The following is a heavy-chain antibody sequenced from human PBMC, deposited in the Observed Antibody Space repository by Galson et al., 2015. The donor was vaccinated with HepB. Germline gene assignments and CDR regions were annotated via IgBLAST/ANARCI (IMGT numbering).Heavy chain of an antibody. J-gene: IGHJ6*03. CDR2: IWYDGSNK. Sequence: SLRLSCAASGSTFSSYGMHWVRQAPGKGLEWVAVIWYDGSNKYYADSVKGRFTISRDNSKNTLYLQMNSLRAEDTAVYYCARDRCSSTSCYFYYYYYMDVWGKGTTVTVSS. CDR3: ARDRCSSTSCYFYYYYYMDV. V-gene: IGHV3-33*01. D-gene: IGHD2-2*01. CDR1: GSTFSSYG.